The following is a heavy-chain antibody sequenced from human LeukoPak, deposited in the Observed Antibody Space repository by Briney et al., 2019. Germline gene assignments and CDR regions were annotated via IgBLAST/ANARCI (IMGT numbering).Heavy chain of an antibody. CDR2: IYYSGST. J-gene: IGHJ4*02. CDR1: GGSISSYY. V-gene: IGHV4-59*08. D-gene: IGHD3-10*01. Sequence: SETLSLTCTVSGGSISSYYWSWIRQPPGKGLEWIGYIYYSGSTNYNPSLKSRVTISVDTSKNQFSLKLSSVTAPDTAVYYCSRHAKTYYGSGSYSTNFDYWGQGTLVTVSS. CDR3: SRHAKTYYGSGSYSTNFDY.